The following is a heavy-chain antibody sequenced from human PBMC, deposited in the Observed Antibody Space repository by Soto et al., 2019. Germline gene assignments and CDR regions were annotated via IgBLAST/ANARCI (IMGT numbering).Heavy chain of an antibody. V-gene: IGHV3-23*01. Sequence: EVQLLESGGGLVQPGGSLRLSCVGSGFFFSSYTMTWVRQAPGKGLEWVSSFSATSENTYYADSVRGRFTITRDNCNNTQFLQMNSPVAEATAIDYCGDAMHQEWAGRRFDDWGQGIMVIVSS. D-gene: IGHD3-3*01. CDR2: FSATSENT. CDR1: GFFFSSYT. CDR3: GDAMHQEWAGRRFDD. J-gene: IGHJ4*02.